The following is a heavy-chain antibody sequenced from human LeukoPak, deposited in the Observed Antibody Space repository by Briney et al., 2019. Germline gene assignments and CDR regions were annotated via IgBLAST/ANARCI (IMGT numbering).Heavy chain of an antibody. CDR1: GGSFSGYY. CDR2: INHSGST. CDR3: ARGLIAAETSRYYFDY. J-gene: IGHJ4*02. V-gene: IGHV4-34*01. Sequence: SETLSLTCAVYGGSFSGYYWSWIRQPPGKGLEWIGEINHSGSTNYNPSLKSQVTISVDTSKNQFSLKLSSVTAADTAVYYCARGLIAAETSRYYFDYWGQGTLVTVSS. D-gene: IGHD6-13*01.